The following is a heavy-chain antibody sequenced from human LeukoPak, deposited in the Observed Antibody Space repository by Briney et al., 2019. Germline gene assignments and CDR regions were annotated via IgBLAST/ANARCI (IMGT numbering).Heavy chain of an antibody. J-gene: IGHJ4*02. CDR1: GFSFKDYN. CDR2: ITYDGSNK. V-gene: IGHV3-30*18. Sequence: GGSLRLSCAASGFSFKDYNMHWARQAPGKGLEWVAVITYDGSNKYYTDSVKGRFTISRDNSKSTLYLQMNSLRPEDTAVYYWGKVRWEKGGWYSLDDGGQGTLATVPS. CDR3: GKVRWEKGGWYSLDD. D-gene: IGHD6-19*01.